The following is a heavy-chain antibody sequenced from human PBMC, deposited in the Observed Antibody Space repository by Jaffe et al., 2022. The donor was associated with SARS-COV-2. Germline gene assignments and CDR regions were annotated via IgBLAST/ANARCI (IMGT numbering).Heavy chain of an antibody. D-gene: IGHD3-9*01. V-gene: IGHV4-59*08. CDR1: GGSISSYY. CDR3: ARSGGNYDILTGYLEWAFDI. CDR2: IYYSGST. Sequence: QVQLQESGPGLVKPSETLSLTCTVSGGSISSYYWSWIRQPPGKGLEWIGYIYYSGSTNYNPSLKSRVTISVDTSKNQFSLKLSSVTAADTAVYYCARSGGNYDILTGYLEWAFDIWGQGTMVTVSS. J-gene: IGHJ3*02.